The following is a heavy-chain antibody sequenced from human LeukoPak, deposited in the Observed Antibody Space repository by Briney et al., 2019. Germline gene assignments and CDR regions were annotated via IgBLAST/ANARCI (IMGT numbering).Heavy chain of an antibody. D-gene: IGHD4-11*01. CDR1: GASISSGRYF. V-gene: IGHV4-61*02. Sequence: PSETLSLTCTVSGASISSGRYFWSWIRQSAGKGLEWIGRIYASGTTNDNPSLNSRVTISVDTSKNQFSLKLNSVTAADTAVYYCARGYSNYHSYDYMDVWGKGTTVTVSS. J-gene: IGHJ6*03. CDR3: ARGYSNYHSYDYMDV. CDR2: IYASGTT.